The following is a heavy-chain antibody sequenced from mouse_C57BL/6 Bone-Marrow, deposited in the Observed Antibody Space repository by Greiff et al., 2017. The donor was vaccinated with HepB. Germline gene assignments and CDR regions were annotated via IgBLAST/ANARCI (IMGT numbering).Heavy chain of an antibody. V-gene: IGHV2-6*01. CDR1: GFSLTSYG. Sequence: VQGVESGPGLVAPSQSLSITCTVSGFSLTSYGVDWVRQSPGKGLEWLGVIWGVGSTNYNSALKSRLSISKDNSKSQVFLKMNSLQTDDTAMYYCASRDYYGSSSFAYWGQGTLVTVSA. J-gene: IGHJ3*01. CDR3: ASRDYYGSSSFAY. CDR2: IWGVGST. D-gene: IGHD1-1*01.